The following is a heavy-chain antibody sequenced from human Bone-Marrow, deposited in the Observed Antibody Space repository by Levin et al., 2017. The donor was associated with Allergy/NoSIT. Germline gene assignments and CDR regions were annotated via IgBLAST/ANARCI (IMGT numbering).Heavy chain of an antibody. D-gene: IGHD2-2*01. V-gene: IGHV4-59*01. CDR1: RASFSTSH. Sequence: SETLSLTCTVSRASFSTSHWSWIRQPPGKGLEWIGYLDYSGSTNYNPSLQSGVTISVDTSKNQFSLNLRSVTAADAAVYFCASLASTYYWYFDRWGRGTLVTVSS. CDR2: LDYSGST. J-gene: IGHJ2*01. CDR3: ASLASTYYWYFDR.